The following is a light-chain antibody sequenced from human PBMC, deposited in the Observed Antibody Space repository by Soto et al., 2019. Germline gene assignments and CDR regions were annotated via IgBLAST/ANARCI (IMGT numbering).Light chain of an antibody. CDR3: QQYNNWPPIT. Sequence: EIVMTQSPATLSVSPGERATLSCRASQSVSSNLAWYQQKPAQAPRLLIYGASTSATGIPARFSGSGSGTEFTLIISSLQSEDFAVYYCQQYNNWPPITFGQGTRLEIK. CDR1: QSVSSN. J-gene: IGKJ5*01. CDR2: GAS. V-gene: IGKV3-15*01.